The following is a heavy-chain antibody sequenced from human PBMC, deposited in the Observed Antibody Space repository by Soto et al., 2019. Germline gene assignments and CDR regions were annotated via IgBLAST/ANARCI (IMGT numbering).Heavy chain of an antibody. J-gene: IGHJ4*02. V-gene: IGHV1-3*01. Sequence: ASVKVSCKASGYTFTTYATHWVRQAPGQRLEWMGWINAANGNTRYSQKFQGRVTITRDTSATTAYMELSRLIPEDTAVYYCVRDYASDSGVRLDFWGQRTLVTVSS. CDR3: VRDYASDSGVRLDF. D-gene: IGHD3-22*01. CDR2: INAANGNT. CDR1: GYTFTTYA.